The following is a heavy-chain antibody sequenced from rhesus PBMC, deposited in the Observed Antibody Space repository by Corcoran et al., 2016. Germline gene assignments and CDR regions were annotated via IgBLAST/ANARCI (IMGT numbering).Heavy chain of an antibody. CDR2: VFGVGGNT. CDR1: GGPIRSLTC. V-gene: IGHV4-93*02. D-gene: IGHD4-29*01. CDR3: PRFPLRGHSLDV. Sequence: QLQEPAPAEVKPWEPLSLTCAVPGGPIRSLTCWRWLRRSPWRGRKWFGGVFGVGGNTECNTALKSRVTASIDTSKSQFSLQLASVTAADTAVYYGPRFPLRGHSLDVWGRGILVTVSS. J-gene: IGHJ5-2*02.